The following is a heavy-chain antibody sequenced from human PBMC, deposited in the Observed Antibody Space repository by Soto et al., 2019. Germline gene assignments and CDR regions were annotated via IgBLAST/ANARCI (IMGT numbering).Heavy chain of an antibody. CDR3: AKDLYYDSSGYYF. Sequence: GGSLRLSCAASGFTLSNFYISWVRQAPGKGLEWVAVISYDGSNKYYADSVKGRFTISRDNSKNTLYLQMNSLRAEDTAVYYCAKDLYYDSSGYYFWGQGTLVTVSS. J-gene: IGHJ4*02. D-gene: IGHD3-22*01. CDR1: GFTLSNFY. CDR2: ISYDGSNK. V-gene: IGHV3-30*18.